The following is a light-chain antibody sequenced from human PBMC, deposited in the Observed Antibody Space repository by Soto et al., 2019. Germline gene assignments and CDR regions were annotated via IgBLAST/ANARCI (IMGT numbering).Light chain of an antibody. CDR1: QSVSNNY. CDR3: QQYGSSPTWT. Sequence: EIVMTQSPATLSVSPGGRATLSCRASQSVSNNYLAWYQQKPGQAPRLLIYGTSSRATGIPDRFSGSGSGTDFTLTISRLEPEDFAVYYCQQYGSSPTWTFGQGTKVDIK. V-gene: IGKV3-20*01. CDR2: GTS. J-gene: IGKJ1*01.